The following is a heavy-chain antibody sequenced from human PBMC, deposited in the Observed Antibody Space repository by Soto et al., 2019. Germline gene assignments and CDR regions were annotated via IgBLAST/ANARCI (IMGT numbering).Heavy chain of an antibody. CDR1: GFTFSSYA. CDR2: IGDVGGST. Sequence: GGSLRLSCAASGFTFSSYAITWVRQAPGKGLQWVSAIGDVGGSTYYADSVKGRFTISRDNSKNTLYLEMNNLRADDTALYYCAKAGGSGWYLDWYFDLWGRGTLVTVSS. J-gene: IGHJ2*01. CDR3: AKAGGSGWYLDWYFDL. V-gene: IGHV3-23*01. D-gene: IGHD6-19*01.